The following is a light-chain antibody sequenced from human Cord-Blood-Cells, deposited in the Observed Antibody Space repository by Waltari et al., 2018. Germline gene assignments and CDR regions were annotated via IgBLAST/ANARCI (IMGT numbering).Light chain of an antibody. CDR1: SSAVGGYTY. V-gene: IGLV2-11*01. J-gene: IGLJ3*02. CDR3: CSYAGSYTWV. Sequence: QSALTQPRSVSGSPGQSVTISCTGTSSAVGGYTYVPWYQPHPGKAPNLMIYDVSKRPSGVPDRFSGSKSGNTASLTISGLQAEDEADYYCCSYAGSYTWVFGGGTKLTVL. CDR2: DVS.